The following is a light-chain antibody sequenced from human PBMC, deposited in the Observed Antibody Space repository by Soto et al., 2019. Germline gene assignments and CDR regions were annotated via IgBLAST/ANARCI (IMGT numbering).Light chain of an antibody. CDR1: SSNIGAGYD. Sequence: QSVLTQPPSVSGAPGQRVTISCTGSSSNIGAGYDVHWYQQHPGTAPKLLIYGNSNRPDGVPDRFSGSKSGTSASLAITGLQAEDEADYYCQSYDSSLTVVFGGGTKLTVL. CDR2: GNS. CDR3: QSYDSSLTVV. V-gene: IGLV1-40*01. J-gene: IGLJ2*01.